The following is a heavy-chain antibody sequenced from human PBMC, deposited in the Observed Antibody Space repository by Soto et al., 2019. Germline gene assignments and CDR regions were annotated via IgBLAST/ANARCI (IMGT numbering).Heavy chain of an antibody. V-gene: IGHV5-51*01. D-gene: IGHD3-16*01. CDR1: GYGFSGYW. Sequence: PGESLKISCQGFGYGFSGYWIGWVRQVPGEGLEWMGIIYPGDSKIRYSSSFEGHVTFSVDKPINTAHLQWSSLKTSDSAMYYCARFGGPALSHNWFDLWGQGTLVTVSS. CDR3: ARFGGPALSHNWFDL. CDR2: IYPGDSKI. J-gene: IGHJ5*02.